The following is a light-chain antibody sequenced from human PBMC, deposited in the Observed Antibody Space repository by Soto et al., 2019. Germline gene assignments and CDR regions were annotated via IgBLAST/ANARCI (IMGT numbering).Light chain of an antibody. CDR1: RVVTTA. CDR2: SVS. J-gene: IGKJ2*01. Sequence: EKVLPHPQAPCPFPPGEEPPPPSRPGRVVTTALAWYRQKPGQAPRLLIYSVSTRATGVPARFSGSGSGTEFTLTITSLQSEDFAIYYCQQYTNWPPYTFGQGTRLEIK. CDR3: QQYTNWPPYT. V-gene: IGKV3-15*01.